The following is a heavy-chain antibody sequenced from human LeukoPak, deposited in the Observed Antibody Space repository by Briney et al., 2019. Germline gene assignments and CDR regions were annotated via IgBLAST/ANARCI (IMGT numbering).Heavy chain of an antibody. CDR2: ISSSSSYI. CDR3: ARDAGHYYDSSGYYGG. D-gene: IGHD3-22*01. J-gene: IGHJ4*02. Sequence: PGGSLRLSCAASGFTFSSYSMNWVRQAPGKGLEWVSSISSSSSYIYYADSVKGRFTIPRDNAKNSLYLQMNSLRAEDTAVYYCARDAGHYYDSSGYYGGWGQGTLVTVSS. V-gene: IGHV3-21*01. CDR1: GFTFSSYS.